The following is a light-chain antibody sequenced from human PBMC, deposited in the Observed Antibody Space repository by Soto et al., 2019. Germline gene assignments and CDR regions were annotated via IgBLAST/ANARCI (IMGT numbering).Light chain of an antibody. CDR1: QNVAIN. V-gene: IGKV3-15*01. CDR2: GAS. J-gene: IGKJ5*01. CDR3: QQYHNWPPVT. Sequence: EIVMTQSPATLSVSPGERATLSCRASQNVAINLAWYQQKPGQPPRLLIYGASSRATGIPARFSGSGSGTEFTLTISFLRSEDFAVYYCQQYHNWPPVTFGQGTRLEIK.